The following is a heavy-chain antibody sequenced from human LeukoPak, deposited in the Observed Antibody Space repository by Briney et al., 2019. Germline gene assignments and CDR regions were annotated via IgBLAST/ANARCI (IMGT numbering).Heavy chain of an antibody. D-gene: IGHD3-9*01. J-gene: IGHJ4*02. V-gene: IGHV1-2*02. CDR1: GYTFTGCY. CDR3: EREDLGAIYDILTGYYNAPFDY. CDR2: INPNSGGT. Sequence: GASVKVSCKASGYTFTGCYMQWVRQAPGQGLEWMGWINPNSGGTNYAQKFQGRVTMTRDTSISTAYMELSRLRSDDTAVYYCEREDLGAIYDILTGYYNAPFDYWGQGTLVTVSS.